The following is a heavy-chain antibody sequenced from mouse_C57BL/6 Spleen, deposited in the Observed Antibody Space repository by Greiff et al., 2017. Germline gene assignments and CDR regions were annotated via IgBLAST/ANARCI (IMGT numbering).Heavy chain of an antibody. CDR1: GYTFTDYY. V-gene: IGHV1-76*01. Sequence: VQLQQSGAELVRPGASVKLSCKASGYTFTDYYINWVKQRPGQGLEWIARIYPGSGNTYYNEKFKGKATLTAEKSSSTAYMQLSSLTSEDSAVYFCARTRGGDYYAMDYWGQGTSVTVSS. CDR3: ARTRGGDYYAMDY. CDR2: IYPGSGNT. J-gene: IGHJ4*01.